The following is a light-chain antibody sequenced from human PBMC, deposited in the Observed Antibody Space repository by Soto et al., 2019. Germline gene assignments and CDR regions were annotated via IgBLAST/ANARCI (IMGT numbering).Light chain of an antibody. CDR1: QSVTLW. CDR2: KAS. Sequence: DIQMTQSPSIVSASVGDGATIACRASQSVTLWLTWYQQKPGKAAKLLLYKASTLESGVPSRFSGNGSETDFTLTISSLQHDDIGTYYCQQYSSYPYTFGQGTRLEIK. J-gene: IGKJ5*01. CDR3: QQYSSYPYT. V-gene: IGKV1-5*03.